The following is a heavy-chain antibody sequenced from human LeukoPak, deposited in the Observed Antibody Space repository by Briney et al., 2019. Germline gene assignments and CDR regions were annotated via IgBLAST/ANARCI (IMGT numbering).Heavy chain of an antibody. D-gene: IGHD3-3*01. CDR3: AREAPRYDFWSGYPLYV. J-gene: IGHJ6*02. Sequence: PGGSLRLSCAASGFTFSSYAMSWVRQAPGKGLEWVSAISGSGGSTYYADSVKGRFTISRDNSKNTLYLQMNSLRAEDTAVYYCAREAPRYDFWSGYPLYVWGQGTTVTVSS. V-gene: IGHV3-23*01. CDR2: ISGSGGST. CDR1: GFTFSSYA.